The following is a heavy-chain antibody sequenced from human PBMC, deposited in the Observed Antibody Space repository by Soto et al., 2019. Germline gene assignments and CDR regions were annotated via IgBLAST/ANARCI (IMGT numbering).Heavy chain of an antibody. D-gene: IGHD3-10*01. Sequence: EVQLLESGGGLVQPGGSLRLSCAASGFTFSSYAMTWVRQAPGKGLEWVSTITSSGGSTYYADSVKGRFTISRDNSKNTLYLQMNSLRAEDTTVYYCAKSRSGSYYRPRPEFDYWGQGTLVTVSS. V-gene: IGHV3-23*01. CDR1: GFTFSSYA. J-gene: IGHJ4*02. CDR3: AKSRSGSYYRPRPEFDY. CDR2: ITSSGGST.